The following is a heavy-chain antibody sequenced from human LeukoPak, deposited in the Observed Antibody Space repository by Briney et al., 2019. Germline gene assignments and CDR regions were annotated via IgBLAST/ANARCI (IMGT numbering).Heavy chain of an antibody. V-gene: IGHV1-3*01. D-gene: IGHD3-22*01. CDR1: GYTFTSYA. CDR3: ARDIPYYYDSSGYYPNYGMDV. Sequence: ASVKVSCKASGYTFTSYAMHWVRQAPGQRLEWMGWTNAGNGNTKYSQKFQGRVTITRDTSASTAYMELSSLRSEDTAVYYCARDIPYYYDSSGYYPNYGMDVWGQGTTVTVSS. J-gene: IGHJ6*02. CDR2: TNAGNGNT.